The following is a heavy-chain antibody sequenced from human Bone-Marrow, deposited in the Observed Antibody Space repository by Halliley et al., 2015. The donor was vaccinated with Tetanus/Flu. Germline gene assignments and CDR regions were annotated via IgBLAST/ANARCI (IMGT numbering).Heavy chain of an antibody. CDR3: AALIAASHFTDY. Sequence: QLVQSGAEVKKPGESLKISCKGSGYSFTTYWIGWVRQVPGRGLELMGLIYPGDSDTWYSPSSQGQVIISADKSVTSAYLQWTTLRASDTAIYYCAALIAASHFTDYWGQGTLVTVSS. CDR1: GYSFTTYW. D-gene: IGHD6-13*01. J-gene: IGHJ4*02. CDR2: IYPGDSDT. V-gene: IGHV5-51*01.